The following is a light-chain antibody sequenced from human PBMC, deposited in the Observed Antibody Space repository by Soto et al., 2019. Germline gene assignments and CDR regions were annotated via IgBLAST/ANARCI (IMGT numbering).Light chain of an antibody. J-gene: IGKJ2*01. CDR3: QQYGSSPRYT. Sequence: EIVLTQSPGTLSLSPGERATLSCRASQSVSSSYLAWYRQKPGQAPRLLIYGASSRATGIPDRFSGSGSGTDFTLNISRLEPEDFAVYYCQQYGSSPRYTFGQGTKLEIK. V-gene: IGKV3-20*01. CDR1: QSVSSSY. CDR2: GAS.